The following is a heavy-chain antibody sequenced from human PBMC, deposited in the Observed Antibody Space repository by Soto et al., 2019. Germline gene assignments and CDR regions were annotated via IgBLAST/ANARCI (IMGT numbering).Heavy chain of an antibody. CDR2: IRDSGASI. CDR1: GFTFSSYA. Sequence: EVQLLEAGGGLVQPGGSLRLSCAASGFTFSSYAMTWVRQAPGKGLEWVSGIRDSGASIFYADSVKGRFTISRDHSKNTLYLQMSSLRADDTAVYYCSKDRYSGSYATTFDSWGQGTLVTVSS. CDR3: SKDRYSGSYATTFDS. D-gene: IGHD1-26*01. J-gene: IGHJ4*02. V-gene: IGHV3-23*01.